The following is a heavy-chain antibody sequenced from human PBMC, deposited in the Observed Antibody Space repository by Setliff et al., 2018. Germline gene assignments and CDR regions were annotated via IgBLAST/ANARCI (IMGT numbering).Heavy chain of an antibody. CDR2: ILHSGNI. D-gene: IGHD2-15*01. J-gene: IGHJ4*02. V-gene: IGHV4-34*12. CDR1: GGSFSGYY. CDR3: ARSFSRSEKFLLDY. Sequence: SETLSLTCAVYGGSFSGYYWSWIRQPPGKRLEWIGEILHSGNINYNPSLKSRVTISMETSKNQFSLKVNSVTAADTAVYYCARSFSRSEKFLLDYWGQGALVTVSS.